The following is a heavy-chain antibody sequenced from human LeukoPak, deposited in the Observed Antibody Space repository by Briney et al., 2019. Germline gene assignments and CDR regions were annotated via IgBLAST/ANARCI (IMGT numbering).Heavy chain of an antibody. D-gene: IGHD5-24*01. CDR3: AKEGRSLQTY. Sequence: GGSLRLSCAASGFTFRSYWMHWVRHAPGKGLEWVANIKEDGTETYYVDSVKGRFTISRDNAKNSLYLQMNSLRVEDTAVYYCAKEGRSLQTYWGQGTLVTVSS. CDR1: GFTFRSYW. V-gene: IGHV3-7*03. J-gene: IGHJ4*02. CDR2: IKEDGTET.